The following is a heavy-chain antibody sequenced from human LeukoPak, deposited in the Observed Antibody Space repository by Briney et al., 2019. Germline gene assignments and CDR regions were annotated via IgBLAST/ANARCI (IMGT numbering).Heavy chain of an antibody. V-gene: IGHV4-39*01. D-gene: IGHD2-2*01. CDR1: SGSISSSSYY. Sequence: SETLSLTCTLSSGSISSSSYYWSWIRQPPGKGLEWNGIIYYRGSTYYNPSLTSRLTISVDTSKNQFSLKLSSVTATDTAVYYCARRGYCSSTSCYEYWFDPWGQGTLVTVSS. CDR3: ARRGYCSSTSCYEYWFDP. J-gene: IGHJ5*02. CDR2: IYYRGST.